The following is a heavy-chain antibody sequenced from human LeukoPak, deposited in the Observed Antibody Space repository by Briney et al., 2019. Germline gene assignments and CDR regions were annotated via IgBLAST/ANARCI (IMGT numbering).Heavy chain of an antibody. Sequence: SETLSLTCTVSGGSISSSSYYWGWIRQPPGKGLEWIGRIYYSGSTYYNPSLKSRVTISVDTSKNQFSLKLSSVTAADTAVYYCARGGPTVTTWGYWGQGTLVTVSS. CDR1: GGSISSSSYY. D-gene: IGHD4-17*01. CDR2: IYYSGST. J-gene: IGHJ4*02. CDR3: ARGGPTVTTWGY. V-gene: IGHV4-39*01.